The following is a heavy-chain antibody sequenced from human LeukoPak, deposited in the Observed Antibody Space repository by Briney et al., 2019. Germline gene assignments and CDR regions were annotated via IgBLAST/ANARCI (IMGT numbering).Heavy chain of an antibody. CDR3: VREARGYHYTYFDY. Sequence: GGSLRLSCTASGFTLGGHDMHWVRQTPGDGLEWVAAVSAGHHAFYAGSVKGRFTVSREDAKNSLYLQMNSLRAGDTAVYYCVREARGYHYTYFDYWGQGSLVTVSS. V-gene: IGHV3-13*01. D-gene: IGHD5-18*01. CDR1: GFTLGGHD. J-gene: IGHJ4*02. CDR2: VSAGHHA.